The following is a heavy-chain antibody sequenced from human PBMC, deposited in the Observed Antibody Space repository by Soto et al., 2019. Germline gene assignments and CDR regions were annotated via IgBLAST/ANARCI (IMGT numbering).Heavy chain of an antibody. CDR1: GFTFSDFG. V-gene: IGHV3-30*19. CDR3: ASPREGQWLVFDH. J-gene: IGHJ4*02. D-gene: IGHD6-19*01. CDR2: ISKDGLDR. Sequence: VGSLRLSCVVSGFTFSDFGMHWVRQSPGEGLAWVASISKDGLDRYYSESVKGRFTISRDDSKNTVFLQMNSLKVEDTAAYFCASPREGQWLVFDHWGQRTLVTVSS.